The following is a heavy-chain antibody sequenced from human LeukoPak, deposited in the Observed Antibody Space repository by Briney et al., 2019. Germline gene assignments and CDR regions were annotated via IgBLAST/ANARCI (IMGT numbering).Heavy chain of an antibody. CDR1: GYTFTGYY. D-gene: IGHD6-13*01. CDR3: ARDIAAAQDLDY. J-gene: IGHJ4*02. V-gene: IGHV1-2*02. Sequence: ASVKVSCKASGYTFTGYYMHWVRQAPGQGLEWMGWINPNSGGTNYAQKLQGRVTMTTDTSTSTAYMELRSLRSDDTAVYYCARDIAAAQDLDYWGQGTLVTVSS. CDR2: INPNSGGT.